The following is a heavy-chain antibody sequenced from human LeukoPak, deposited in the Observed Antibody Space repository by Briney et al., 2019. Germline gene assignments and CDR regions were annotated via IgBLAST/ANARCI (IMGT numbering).Heavy chain of an antibody. D-gene: IGHD6-19*01. CDR2: IGSSGSTT. J-gene: IGHJ4*02. CDR1: GFTFSDYY. V-gene: IGHV3-11*01. CDR3: AKFSSSGWYFHFDY. Sequence: GGSLRLSCAASGFTFSDYYINWIRQAPGKGLEWVSYIGSSGSTTYYADSVKGRFTISRDNSKNTLYLQMNSLRAEDTAVYYCAKFSSSGWYFHFDYWGQGTLVTVSS.